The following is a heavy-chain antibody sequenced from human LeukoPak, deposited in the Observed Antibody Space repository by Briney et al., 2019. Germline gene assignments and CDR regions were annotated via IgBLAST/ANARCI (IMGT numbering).Heavy chain of an antibody. V-gene: IGHV3-30*03. CDR3: ARDGMTTPAFDY. Sequence: PGGSLRLSCAASGFTFSSYGMHWVRQAPGKGLEWVAVISYDGSNKYYADSVKGRFTISRDNSKNTLYLQMNSLRAEDTAVYYCARDGMTTPAFDYWGQGTLVTVSS. CDR2: ISYDGSNK. J-gene: IGHJ4*02. D-gene: IGHD4-11*01. CDR1: GFTFSSYG.